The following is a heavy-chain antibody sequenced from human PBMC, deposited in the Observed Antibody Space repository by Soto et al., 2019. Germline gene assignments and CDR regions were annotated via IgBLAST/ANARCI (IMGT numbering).Heavy chain of an antibody. CDR1: GFTFSSYA. CDR3: ARDSSGYDLTPDFDY. V-gene: IGHV3-23*01. D-gene: IGHD5-12*01. J-gene: IGHJ4*02. CDR2: ISGSGGST. Sequence: GGSLRLSCAASGFTFSSYAMSWVRQAPGKGLEWVSAISGSGGSTYYADSVKGRFTISRDNSKNTLYLQMNSLRAEDTAVYYCARDSSGYDLTPDFDYWGQGTLVTVSS.